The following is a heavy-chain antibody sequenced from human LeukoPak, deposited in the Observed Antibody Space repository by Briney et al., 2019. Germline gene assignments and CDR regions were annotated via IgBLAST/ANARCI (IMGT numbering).Heavy chain of an antibody. CDR2: IIPLFGTA. V-gene: IGHV1-69*13. CDR3: ARGWLSETTVVTPYNY. Sequence: SVKVSCKASGGTFSNYAINWVRQAPGQGLEWMGGIIPLFGTAHYSQKFQGRVTITADESTTTAYMELSSLRSEDTAVYYCARGWLSETTVVTPYNYWGQGTLVTVSS. J-gene: IGHJ4*02. D-gene: IGHD4-23*01. CDR1: GGTFSNYA.